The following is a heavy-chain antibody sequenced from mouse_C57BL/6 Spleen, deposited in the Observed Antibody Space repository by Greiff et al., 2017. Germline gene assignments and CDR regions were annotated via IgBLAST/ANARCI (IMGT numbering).Heavy chain of an antibody. CDR3: ERYYGSSYGFAY. CDR2: IDPSDSYT. CDR1: GYTFTSYW. V-gene: IGHV1-50*01. Sequence: VQLQQPGAELVKPGASVKLSCKASGYTFTSYWMQWVKQRPGQGLEWIGEIDPSDSYTNYNQKFKGKATLTVDTSSSTAYMQLSSLTSEDSAVYYCERYYGSSYGFAYWGQGTLVTVSA. J-gene: IGHJ3*01. D-gene: IGHD1-1*01.